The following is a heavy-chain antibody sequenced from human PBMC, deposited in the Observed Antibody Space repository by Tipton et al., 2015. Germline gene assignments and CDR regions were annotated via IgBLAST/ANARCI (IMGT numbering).Heavy chain of an antibody. CDR3: AEKRGYFGGHGMDV. V-gene: IGHV3-7*05. J-gene: IGHJ6*02. CDR2: IKQDGRET. D-gene: IGHD3-10*01. Sequence: SLRLSCAASGFTFSDYWMSWVRQAPGKGLEWVANIKQDGRETYYVDSVKGRFTISRDNAKNTLYLQMNSLRVDDTAVYYCAEKRGYFGGHGMDVWGHGTTVTVSS. CDR1: GFTFSDYW.